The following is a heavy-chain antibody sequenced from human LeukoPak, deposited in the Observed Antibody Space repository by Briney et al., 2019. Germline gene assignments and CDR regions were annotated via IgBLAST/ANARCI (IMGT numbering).Heavy chain of an antibody. CDR1: GFTFSSYS. J-gene: IGHJ4*02. CDR2: ISSSSSYI. CDR3: ARLDLIYYDRPSDY. D-gene: IGHD3-22*01. V-gene: IGHV3-21*01. Sequence: PGGSLRLSCAASGFTFSSYSMNWVRQAPGKGLEWVSSISSSSSYIYYADSVKGRFTISRDNAKNSLYLQMNSLRAEDTAVYYCARLDLIYYDRPSDYWGQGTLVTVSS.